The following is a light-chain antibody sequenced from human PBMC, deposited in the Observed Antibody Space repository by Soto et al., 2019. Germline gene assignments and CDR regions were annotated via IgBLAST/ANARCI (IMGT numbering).Light chain of an antibody. CDR1: QSINGR. J-gene: IGKJ1*01. CDR3: HQYHNFPRT. Sequence: DIQLTQSPSTLSASVGDRVTITCRASQSINGRLAWYQQKPGKAPNLLIYKASTLESGVPSRFSGSGSGTEFTLTVSSLQPDDFATYYCHQYHNFPRTFGQGTKVEIK. CDR2: KAS. V-gene: IGKV1-5*03.